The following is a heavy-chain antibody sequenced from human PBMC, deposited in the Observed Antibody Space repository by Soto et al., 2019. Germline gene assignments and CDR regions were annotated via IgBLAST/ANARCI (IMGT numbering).Heavy chain of an antibody. V-gene: IGHV1-18*01. D-gene: IGHD3-3*01. CDR1: GYTFTSYG. CDR2: LHAYNGNT. CDR3: AGDFGYGLIDY. Sequence: QVQLVQSGAEVKKPGASVKVSCKASGYTFTSYGISWVRQAPGQGLEGMGWLHAYNGNTNYAQKLQVRVTMTTDTATSTAYMELRSLRSDDTAVYYCAGDFGYGLIDYWGQGTLVTVSS. J-gene: IGHJ4*02.